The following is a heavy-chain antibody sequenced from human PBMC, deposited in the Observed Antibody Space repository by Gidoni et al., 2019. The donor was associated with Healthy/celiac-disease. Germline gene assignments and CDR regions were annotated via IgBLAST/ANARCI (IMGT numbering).Heavy chain of an antibody. CDR3: AKDRGYCSGGSCYWFDP. D-gene: IGHD2-15*01. CDR1: GFPFSSYA. Sequence: EVQLLESGGGLVQPGGSLRLSCAASGFPFSSYAMSWVRQAPGKGLEWVSAISGSGGSTYYADSVKGRFTISRDNSKNTLYLQMNSLRAEDTAVYYCAKDRGYCSGGSCYWFDPWGQGTLVTVSS. CDR2: ISGSGGST. J-gene: IGHJ5*02. V-gene: IGHV3-23*01.